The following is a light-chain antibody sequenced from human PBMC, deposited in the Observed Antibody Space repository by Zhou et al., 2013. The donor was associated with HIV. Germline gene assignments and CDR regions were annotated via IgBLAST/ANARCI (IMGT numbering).Light chain of an antibody. V-gene: IGKV2-28*01. J-gene: IGKJ1*01. CDR2: LVS. CDR1: QSLLNSNGYNS. Sequence: IVMTQFPLSLPVTPGEPASISCRSSQSLLNSNGYNSLDWYVLKPGQSPQLVMYLVSHRASGVPDRFSGSGSGTDFTLKINRVEADDVGVYYCMQALQSPPTFGQGTKVEIK. CDR3: MQALQSPPT.